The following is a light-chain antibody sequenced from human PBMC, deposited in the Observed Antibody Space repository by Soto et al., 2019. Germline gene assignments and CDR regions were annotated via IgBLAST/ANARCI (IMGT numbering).Light chain of an antibody. J-gene: IGLJ1*01. CDR3: CSYAGSYTLV. CDR1: SSYVGGYNY. CDR2: DVS. Sequence: QSVLTQPRSLSGSPGQSVTISCTGTSSYVGGYNYVSWYQQHPGKAPKLMIYDVSKRPSGVPDRFSGSKSGNTASLTISGLQAEDEADYYCCSYAGSYTLVFGTGTNVTVL. V-gene: IGLV2-11*01.